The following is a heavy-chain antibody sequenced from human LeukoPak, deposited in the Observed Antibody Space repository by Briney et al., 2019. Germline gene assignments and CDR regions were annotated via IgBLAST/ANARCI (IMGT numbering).Heavy chain of an antibody. CDR2: IYYSGST. CDR3: ARHGETGYDDYVWGSYRYYFDY. J-gene: IGHJ4*02. CDR1: GGSISSGDYY. D-gene: IGHD3-16*02. Sequence: SETLSLTCTVSGGSISSGDYYWSWIRQPPGKGLEWIGYIYYSGSTNYNPSLKSRVTISVDTSKNQFSLKLSSVTAADTAVYYCARHGETGYDDYVWGSYRYYFDYWGQGTLVTVSS. V-gene: IGHV4-61*08.